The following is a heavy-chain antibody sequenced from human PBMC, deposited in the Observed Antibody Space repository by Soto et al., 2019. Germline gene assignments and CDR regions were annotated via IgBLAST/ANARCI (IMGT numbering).Heavy chain of an antibody. Sequence: LSPTFTGSGCSISSRVEYRSVLRKAPGKGLEWIGSIYHSWRTYHNPPLKSRVTISVDTSKNQFSLKLISVTAADTAVYYCATHQYSPGWWGPVGLDHWGQGTLVTVSS. D-gene: IGHD6-19*01. V-gene: IGHV4-39*07. J-gene: IGHJ4*02. CDR2: IYHSWRT. CDR1: GCSISSRVEY. CDR3: ATHQYSPGWWGPVGLDH.